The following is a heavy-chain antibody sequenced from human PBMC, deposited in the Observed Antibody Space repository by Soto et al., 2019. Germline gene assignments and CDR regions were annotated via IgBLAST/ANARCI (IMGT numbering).Heavy chain of an antibody. Sequence: GWSLRLSCAASGFTFSSYAMHLVRQAPGKGLEWVAVISYDGSNKYYADSVKGRFTISRDNSKNTLYPQMNSLRAEDTAVYYCARDGGIAAAGTLRWESETNDYWGQGTLVXV. D-gene: IGHD6-13*01. V-gene: IGHV3-30-3*01. CDR3: ARDGGIAAAGTLRWESETNDY. CDR1: GFTFSSYA. J-gene: IGHJ4*02. CDR2: ISYDGSNK.